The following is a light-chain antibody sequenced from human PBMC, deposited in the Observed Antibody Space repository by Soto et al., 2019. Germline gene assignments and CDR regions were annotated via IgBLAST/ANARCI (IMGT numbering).Light chain of an antibody. CDR2: KAS. CDR1: QSIDSW. J-gene: IGKJ1*01. V-gene: IGKV1-5*03. Sequence: DIQMTQSPSTLSASIGDRVTITCRASQSIDSWLAWYQQKPGKAPKLLIYKASSLQSGVPSRFSGSGSGTEFTLTISGLQTDDFATYYCQHYDAYSRTFGQGTKVDVK. CDR3: QHYDAYSRT.